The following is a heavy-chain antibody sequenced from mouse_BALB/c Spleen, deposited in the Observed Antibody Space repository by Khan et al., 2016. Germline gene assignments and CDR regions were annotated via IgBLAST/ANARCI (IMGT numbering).Heavy chain of an antibody. J-gene: IGHJ2*01. CDR2: ILPGRDDT. CDR3: ARGISTATFDY. D-gene: IGHD1-2*01. Sequence: QVQLQQSGAEVMKPGASVKISCKATGYTFSSYWIEWVKQRPGHGLEWIGEILPGRDDTNYNEKFKGKATFTADTSSKTAYMQLNSLTSEDSAVYYCARGISTATFDYWGQGTTPTVSS. CDR1: GYTFSSYW. V-gene: IGHV1-9*01.